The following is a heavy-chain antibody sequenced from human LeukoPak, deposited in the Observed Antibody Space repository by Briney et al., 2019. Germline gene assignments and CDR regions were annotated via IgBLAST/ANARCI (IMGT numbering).Heavy chain of an antibody. CDR2: INPNSGDT. J-gene: IGHJ4*02. CDR3: AREAGCSSASCEIDF. CDR1: GYTFTGYY. D-gene: IGHD2-2*01. V-gene: IGHV1-2*02. Sequence: GASVKVSCKTSGYTFTGYYLHWVRQAPGQGLEWMGWINPNSGDTHYAQKFQGRVNMTRDTSISTAYMGLSRLRSDDTAVYYCAREAGCSSASCEIDFWGQGALVTVSS.